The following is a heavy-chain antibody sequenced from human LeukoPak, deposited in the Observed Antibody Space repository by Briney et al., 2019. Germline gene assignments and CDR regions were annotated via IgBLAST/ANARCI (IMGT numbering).Heavy chain of an antibody. Sequence: SQTLSLTCGISGDSVSSNSAAWNWSRQSPSRGLEWLGRTYYRSKWYKDYAVSVKSRITINPDTSKNQFSLQLNSVTPEDTAVYYCAEGGGTFPFWGQGTPVTVSS. V-gene: IGHV6-1*01. D-gene: IGHD2-15*01. J-gene: IGHJ4*02. CDR3: AEGGGTFPF. CDR2: TYYRSKWYK. CDR1: GDSVSSNSAA.